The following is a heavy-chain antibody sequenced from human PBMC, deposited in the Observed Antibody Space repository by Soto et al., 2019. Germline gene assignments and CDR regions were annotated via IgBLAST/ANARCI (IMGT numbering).Heavy chain of an antibody. V-gene: IGHV4-39*01. J-gene: IGHJ4*02. D-gene: IGHD5-18*01. CDR2: VYYSGRT. CDR1: GDSISSDSYY. Sequence: RSLTCTVSGDSISSDSYYWGWIRQPPGKGLECIGSVYYSGRTYYNPSLESRVTISVDTSKSQFSLNPRSVTAADTAVYYCARQYSGYNYGGGFDYWGQGTLVTVSS. CDR3: ARQYSGYNYGGGFDY.